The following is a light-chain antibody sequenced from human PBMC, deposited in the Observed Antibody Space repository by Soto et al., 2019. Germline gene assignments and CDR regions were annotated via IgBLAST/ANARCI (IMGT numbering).Light chain of an antibody. CDR3: QQCGNSPQT. V-gene: IGKV3-20*01. Sequence: PGERATLSCRASQSVSSSYLAWYQQKPGQAPRLLIYGASSRATGIPDRFSGSGSGTDFTLTISRLEPEDFAVYYCQQCGNSPQTFGQGTKVEIK. CDR1: QSVSSSY. J-gene: IGKJ1*01. CDR2: GAS.